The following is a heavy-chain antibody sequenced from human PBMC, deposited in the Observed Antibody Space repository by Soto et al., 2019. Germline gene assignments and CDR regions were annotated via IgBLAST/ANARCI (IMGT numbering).Heavy chain of an antibody. CDR3: VRELGLAY. V-gene: IGHV3-7*03. J-gene: IGHJ4*02. CDR2: INKDGSQK. CDR1: GFTLSNYW. D-gene: IGHD7-27*01. Sequence: PGGSLRLSCAASGFTLSNYWMTWVRQAPGKGLEWVANINKDGSQKNYVDSVKGRFTIARDNGQNSLSLQMNSLRVKDTAVYYCVRELGLAYWGQGALVTVSS.